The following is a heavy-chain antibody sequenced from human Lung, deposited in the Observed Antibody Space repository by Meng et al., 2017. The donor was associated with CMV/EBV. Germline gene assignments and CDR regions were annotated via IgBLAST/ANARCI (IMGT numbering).Heavy chain of an antibody. V-gene: IGHV1-18*01. CDR2: ISAYNGNT. Sequence: ASXXVSXKASGYTFTSYGISWVRQAPGQGLEWMGWISAYNGNTNYAQKLQGRVTMTTDTSTSTAYMELRSLRSDDTAVYYCAISPGGPYDFWSDYFNYGMDVWXQGTTVTVSS. CDR3: AISPGGPYDFWSDYFNYGMDV. J-gene: IGHJ6*02. CDR1: GYTFTSYG. D-gene: IGHD3-3*01.